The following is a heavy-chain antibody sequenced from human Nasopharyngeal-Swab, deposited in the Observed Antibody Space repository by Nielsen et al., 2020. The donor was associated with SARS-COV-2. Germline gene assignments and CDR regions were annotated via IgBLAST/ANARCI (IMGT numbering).Heavy chain of an antibody. CDR1: GFTFSSYW. CDR2: IKQDGSEK. CDR3: AREEITMVRGVIILDWFDP. D-gene: IGHD3-10*01. Sequence: GESLKISCAASGFTFSSYWMGWVRQAPGKGLEWVANIKQDGSEKYYVDSVKGRFTISRDNAKNSLYLQMNSLRAEDTAVYYCAREEITMVRGVIILDWFDPWGQGTLVTVSS. J-gene: IGHJ5*02. V-gene: IGHV3-7*01.